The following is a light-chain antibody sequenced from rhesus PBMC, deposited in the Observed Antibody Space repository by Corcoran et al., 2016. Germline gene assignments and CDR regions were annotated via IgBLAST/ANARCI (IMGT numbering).Light chain of an antibody. J-gene: IGKJ1*01. Sequence: QVILTQSPATLSLSPGERATLSCRASQSVSSYLAWYQQKPGQAPRLLISGASSRATGIPDRFSGSGSGTDFTLTISSLEPEDVAVYYCLQHSTWPRTFGQGTKVEIK. CDR1: QSVSSY. CDR2: GAS. CDR3: LQHSTWPRT. V-gene: IGKV3S11*01.